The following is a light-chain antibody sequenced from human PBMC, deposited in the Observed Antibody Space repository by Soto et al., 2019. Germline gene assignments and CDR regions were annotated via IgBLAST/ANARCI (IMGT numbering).Light chain of an antibody. J-gene: IGKJ4*01. Sequence: DIQMTQSPSSLSASVGDSVTITCRASQGINKFLACFQQKPGTAPKSLISTASRLQSGVPSRFSGSQSGKHLSRKLTKVEPEDLETYCCQPYESFTLTFGGRTRVESK. V-gene: IGKV1-16*01. CDR2: TAS. CDR1: QGINKF. CDR3: QPYESFTLT.